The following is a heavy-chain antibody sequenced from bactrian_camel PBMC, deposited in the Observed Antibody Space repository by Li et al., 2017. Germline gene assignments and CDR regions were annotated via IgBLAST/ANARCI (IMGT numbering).Heavy chain of an antibody. V-gene: IGHV3S40*01. CDR2: ICTGGGGT. CDR1: GYTYSRTC. CDR3: AADTYCHSIMDFSVRGVAW. J-gene: IGHJ4*01. D-gene: IGHD2*01. Sequence: DVQLVESGGGSVQVGGSLRLSCAASGYTYSRTCMGWFRQAPGKEREGVAAICTGGGGTYYADSVKGRFTISQDNSKNAVSLRMDNLAPEDTAMCYCAADTYCHSIMDFSVRGVAWWGQGTQVTVS.